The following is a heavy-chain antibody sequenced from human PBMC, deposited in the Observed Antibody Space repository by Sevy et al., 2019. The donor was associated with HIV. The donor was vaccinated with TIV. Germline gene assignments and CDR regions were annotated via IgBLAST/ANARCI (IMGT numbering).Heavy chain of an antibody. V-gene: IGHV1-46*01. D-gene: IGHD1-26*01. CDR2: IIPSGGST. J-gene: IGHJ4*02. Sequence: ASVKVSCKASGYTFTTYYMHWVRQAPGQGLEWMGIIIPSGGSTTYAQKFQGRITMTRDTSTSTAHMELSSLRSEYTAIYYCASGTGVWGQGTLVTVSS. CDR1: GYTFTTYY. CDR3: ASGTGV.